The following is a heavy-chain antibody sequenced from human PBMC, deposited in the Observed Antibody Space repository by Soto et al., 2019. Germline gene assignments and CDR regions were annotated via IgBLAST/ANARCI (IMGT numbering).Heavy chain of an antibody. V-gene: IGHV4-30-4*01. CDR3: ARDMKVYYDDSSGYSDAFDI. J-gene: IGHJ3*02. CDR1: VGASSSWVYY. Sequence: PSETLSFTCTVPVGASSSWVYYWSWILQPPGKGLEWIGYIYYIGSTYYNPSLKSRVTISVDTSKNQFSLKLSSVTAADTAVYYCARDMKVYYDDSSGYSDAFDISGQGTMVTVPS. CDR2: IYYIGST. D-gene: IGHD3-22*01.